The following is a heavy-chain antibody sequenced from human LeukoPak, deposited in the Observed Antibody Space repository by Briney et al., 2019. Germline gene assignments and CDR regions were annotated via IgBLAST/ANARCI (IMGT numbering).Heavy chain of an antibody. CDR3: AKPGYCSSTNCQGWFDP. J-gene: IGHJ5*02. Sequence: SETLSLTCAVYGGSFSGYYWSWIRQPPGKGLEWIGEINHTGRNSYNPSLKSRVTISVDTSKNQFSLRLSSVSAADTAVYYCAKPGYCSSTNCQGWFDPWGQGTLVTVSS. CDR2: INHTGRN. D-gene: IGHD2-2*01. CDR1: GGSFSGYY. V-gene: IGHV4-34*01.